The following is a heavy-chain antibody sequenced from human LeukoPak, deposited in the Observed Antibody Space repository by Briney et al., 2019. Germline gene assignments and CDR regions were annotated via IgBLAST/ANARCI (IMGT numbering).Heavy chain of an antibody. V-gene: IGHV4-34*01. Sequence: SVTLSLTCAVYGGSFSGYYWSWIRQPPGRGLEWIGEINHSGSTNYNPSLKSRVTISVDTSKNQFSLKLSSVTAADTAVYYCARRLIAVAGYDYWGQGTLVTVSS. CDR3: ARRLIAVAGYDY. J-gene: IGHJ4*02. D-gene: IGHD6-19*01. CDR2: INHSGST. CDR1: GGSFSGYY.